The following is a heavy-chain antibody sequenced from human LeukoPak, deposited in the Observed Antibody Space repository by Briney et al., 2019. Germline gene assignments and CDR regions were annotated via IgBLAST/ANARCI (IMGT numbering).Heavy chain of an antibody. D-gene: IGHD5-24*01. J-gene: IGHJ4*02. V-gene: IGHV3-7*01. Sequence: GGSLRPSCAASGFTFSSYGMHWVRQAPGKGLECLANIKEDGSETYYADSVKGRFTISRDNPKNLLFLQINSLRVEDTAVYYCARETPRRGETRDGYRWGQGTVVTVSS. CDR1: GFTFSSYG. CDR2: IKEDGSET. CDR3: ARETPRRGETRDGYR.